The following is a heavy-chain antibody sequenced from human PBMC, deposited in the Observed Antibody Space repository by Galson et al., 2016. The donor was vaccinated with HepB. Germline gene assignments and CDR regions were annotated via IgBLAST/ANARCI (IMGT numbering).Heavy chain of an antibody. J-gene: IGHJ4*02. D-gene: IGHD4-23*01. CDR2: IYYSGST. Sequence: ETLSLTCSVSGGSVSNGSYYWSWIRQPPGKGLEWIGYIYYSGSTNHNPSLKSRVTFSVDTPKNQFSLTLSSVTAADTAVYYCARGDYGGNLHSFDYWGQGTLVTVSS. CDR1: GGSVSNGSYY. V-gene: IGHV4-61*01. CDR3: ARGDYGGNLHSFDY.